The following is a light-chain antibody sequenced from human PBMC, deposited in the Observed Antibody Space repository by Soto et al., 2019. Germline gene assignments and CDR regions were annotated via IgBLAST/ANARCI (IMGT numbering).Light chain of an antibody. Sequence: EIVLTQSPATLSLSPGERATLSCRASQSVNSYLAWYQQKPGQAPRLLIYYTSNRATGIPDRFTGSGSGSGTDFTLTISSIEPEDSAVYYCHQRSNGPPWTFGQGTRVEIK. J-gene: IGKJ1*01. CDR2: YTS. V-gene: IGKV3-11*01. CDR3: HQRSNGPPWT. CDR1: QSVNSY.